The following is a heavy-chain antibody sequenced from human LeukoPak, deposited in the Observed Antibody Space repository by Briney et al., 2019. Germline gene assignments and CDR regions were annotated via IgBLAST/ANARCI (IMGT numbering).Heavy chain of an antibody. CDR1: GFTFSSYG. Sequence: GGSLRLSCAASGFTFSSYGMHWVRQAPGKGLEWVSSISSSRNYIYYADSVKGRFTISRDNAKSSLYLQMNSLRAEDTAVYYCARPGYTAGYDLWGQGTLVTVSS. CDR3: ARPGYTAGYDL. CDR2: ISSSRNYI. V-gene: IGHV3-21*01. D-gene: IGHD3-9*01. J-gene: IGHJ3*01.